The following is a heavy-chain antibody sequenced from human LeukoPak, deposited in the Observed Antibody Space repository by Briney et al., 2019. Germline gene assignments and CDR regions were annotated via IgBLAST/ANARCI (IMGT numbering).Heavy chain of an antibody. CDR1: GXTFSSYG. J-gene: IGHJ6*02. CDR3: ARERSGSSWYKFYYYYGMDV. D-gene: IGHD6-13*01. V-gene: IGHV3-33*01. Sequence: LXLSXXXSGXTFSSYGMHWVRQAPGKGLEWVAVIWYDGSNKYYADSVKGRFTISRDNSKNTLYLQMNSLRAEDTAVYYCARERSGSSWYKFYYYYGMDVWGQGTTVTVSS. CDR2: IWYDGSNK.